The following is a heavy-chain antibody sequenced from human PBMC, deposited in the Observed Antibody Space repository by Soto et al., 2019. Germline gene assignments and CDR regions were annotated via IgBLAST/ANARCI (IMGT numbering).Heavy chain of an antibody. V-gene: IGHV1-69*13. J-gene: IGHJ6*02. Sequence: SVKVALTPSACTFSCYAISWVRQSPGKGREWMGGIIPIFGTANYAQKYQGRVTITADESTGTAYMELSSLRSEDAAVYYCASGDYGGNFDYYYYGMDVWGQGTTVTVSS. CDR1: ACTFSCYA. CDR3: ASGDYGGNFDYYYYGMDV. D-gene: IGHD4-17*01. CDR2: IIPIFGTA.